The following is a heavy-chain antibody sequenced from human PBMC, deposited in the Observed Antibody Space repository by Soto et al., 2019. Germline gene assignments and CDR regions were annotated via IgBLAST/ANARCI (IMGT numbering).Heavy chain of an antibody. CDR1: GGSMSSSNW. V-gene: IGHV4-4*02. CDR3: ARSEATVLDN. CDR2: AHHSGRT. J-gene: IGHJ4*02. D-gene: IGHD4-17*01. Sequence: QVQLQESGPGLVKPSGTLSLTCTVSGGSMSSSNWWNWVRQPPGKGLEWIGEAHHSGRTNYNPSLKGRVTISVDKSKNHFPLKLSSVTAADTAVYYCARSEATVLDNWGQGTLVTVSS.